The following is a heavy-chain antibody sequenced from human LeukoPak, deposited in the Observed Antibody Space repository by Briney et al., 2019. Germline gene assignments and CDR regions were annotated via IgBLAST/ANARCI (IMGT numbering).Heavy chain of an antibody. D-gene: IGHD6-6*01. V-gene: IGHV4-31*03. CDR2: IYYSGST. CDR1: GGSISSGGYY. Sequence: SETLSLTCTVSGGSISSGGYYWSWIRQHPGKGPEWIGYIYYSGSTYYNPSLKSRVTISVDTSKNQFSLKLSSVTAADTAVYYCARDSYSSSHYGMDVWGQGTTVTVSS. CDR3: ARDSYSSSHYGMDV. J-gene: IGHJ6*02.